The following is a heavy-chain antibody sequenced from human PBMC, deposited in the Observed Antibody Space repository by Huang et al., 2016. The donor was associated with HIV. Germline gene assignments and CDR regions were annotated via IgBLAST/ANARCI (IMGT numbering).Heavy chain of an antibody. Sequence: QVQVVQSGAEVKKPGASVKVSCKASGYTFTEYYINWVRQAPGQGLEGMGGSNPHNGETNTAQKCQGRVTMPRDTSSTTAYMELSRLTSDDTAVYYCARGSIVGATRAFDYWGQGTLVTVSS. CDR3: ARGSIVGATRAFDY. CDR2: SNPHNGET. V-gene: IGHV1-2*02. CDR1: GYTFTEYY. D-gene: IGHD1-26*01. J-gene: IGHJ4*02.